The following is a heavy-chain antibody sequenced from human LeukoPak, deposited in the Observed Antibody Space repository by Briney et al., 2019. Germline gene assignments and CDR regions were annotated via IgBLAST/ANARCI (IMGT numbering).Heavy chain of an antibody. J-gene: IGHJ4*02. V-gene: IGHV4-59*11. CDR2: IYYSGST. Sequence: SETLSLTCTVSGGSISSHYWSWIRQPPGKGLEWIGYIYYSGSTNYNPSLKSRVTISVDTSKNQFSLKLSSVTAADTAVYYCARAFFYDFWSGYYNIFDYWGQGTLVTVSS. D-gene: IGHD3-3*01. CDR3: ARAFFYDFWSGYYNIFDY. CDR1: GGSISSHY.